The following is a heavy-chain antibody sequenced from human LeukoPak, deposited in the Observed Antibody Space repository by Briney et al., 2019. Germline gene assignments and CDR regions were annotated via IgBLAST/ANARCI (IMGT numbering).Heavy chain of an antibody. CDR2: IRNDGSNK. D-gene: IGHD2/OR15-2a*01. Sequence: GGSLRLSCAASGFTFSSYGMHWVRQAPGKGLEWVAFIRNDGSNKYYADSVKGRFTISRDNAKNTLYLQMNSLRAEDTAVYYCARDWFHAIDYWGQGTLVTVSS. J-gene: IGHJ4*02. V-gene: IGHV3-30*02. CDR3: ARDWFHAIDY. CDR1: GFTFSSYG.